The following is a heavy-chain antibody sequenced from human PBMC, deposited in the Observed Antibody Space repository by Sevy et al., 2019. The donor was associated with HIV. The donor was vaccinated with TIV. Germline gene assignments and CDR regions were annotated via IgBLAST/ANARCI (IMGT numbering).Heavy chain of an antibody. Sequence: GGSLRLSCAASGFTFSRYWMSWVRQAPGKGLEWVANIKQDGSGKYYVDSVKGRFTISRDNAKKSLFLQMNSLRAEDTAVYYCARERDDSSGFGMDVWGQGTTVTVSS. CDR2: IKQDGSGK. CDR1: GFTFSRYW. D-gene: IGHD5-12*01. J-gene: IGHJ6*02. CDR3: ARERDDSSGFGMDV. V-gene: IGHV3-7*01.